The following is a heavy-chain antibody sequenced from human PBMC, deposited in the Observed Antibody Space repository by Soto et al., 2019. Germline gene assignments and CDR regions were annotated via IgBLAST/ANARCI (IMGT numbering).Heavy chain of an antibody. CDR3: ARVGCGGDCYSDAFDI. J-gene: IGHJ3*02. CDR1: GYSISSGYY. Sequence: SETLSLTCTVSGYSISSGYYWGWIRQPPGKGLEWIGSIYHSGSTYYNPSLKSRVTISVDTSKNQFSLKLSSVTAADTAVYYCARVGCGGDCYSDAFDIWGQGTMVTVSS. D-gene: IGHD2-21*02. CDR2: IYHSGST. V-gene: IGHV4-38-2*02.